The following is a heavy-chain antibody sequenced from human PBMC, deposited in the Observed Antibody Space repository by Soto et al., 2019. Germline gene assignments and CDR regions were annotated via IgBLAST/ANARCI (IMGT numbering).Heavy chain of an antibody. D-gene: IGHD3-3*01. CDR3: AKGVIGVLRFLEWFYYFDY. V-gene: IGHV3-23*01. CDR2: ISGSGGST. CDR1: GFTFSSYA. J-gene: IGHJ4*02. Sequence: PGGSLRLSCAASGFTFSSYAMSWVRQAPGKGLEWVSAISGSGGSTYYADSVKGRFTISRDNSKNTLYLQMNSLRAEDTAVYYCAKGVIGVLRFLEWFYYFDYWGQGTLVTVS.